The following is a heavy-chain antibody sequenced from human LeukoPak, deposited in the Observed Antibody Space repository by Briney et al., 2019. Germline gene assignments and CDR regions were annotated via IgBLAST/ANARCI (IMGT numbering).Heavy chain of an antibody. V-gene: IGHV3-53*01. CDR3: ARLHYDVLTGPFDY. D-gene: IGHD3-9*01. J-gene: IGHJ4*02. CDR1: GFTVSSNY. Sequence: PRGSLRLSCAASGFTVSSNYMSWVRQAPGKGLEWVSVIYSGGSTYYADSVKGRFTISRENSKNTLWLQMNSLRAEDTAVYYCARLHYDVLTGPFDYWGQGTLVTVSS. CDR2: IYSGGST.